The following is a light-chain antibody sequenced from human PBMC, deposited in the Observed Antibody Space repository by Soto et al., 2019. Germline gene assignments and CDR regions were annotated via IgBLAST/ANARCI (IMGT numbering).Light chain of an antibody. CDR1: QSISSW. V-gene: IGKV1-5*01. CDR2: DAS. J-gene: IGKJ1*01. Sequence: DIQMTQSPSTLSASVGDRVTITCRASQSISSWLAWYQQKPGKAPKLLIYDASSLESGVPSRFSGSGSGTEFTLTISSLQSEDFAVYYCQQYHYWWTFGQGTKVDI. CDR3: QQYHYWWT.